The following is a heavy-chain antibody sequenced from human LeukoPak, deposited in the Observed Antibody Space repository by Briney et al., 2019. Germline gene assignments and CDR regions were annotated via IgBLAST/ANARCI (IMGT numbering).Heavy chain of an antibody. CDR3: ARTGAAAANRFDP. J-gene: IGHJ5*02. Sequence: GGSLRLSCAGSGFTFSTYSMNWVRQAPGKGLEWVSYISSSSSTIYYADSVKGRFTISRDNATNSLYLQMNSLRDEDTAVYYCARTGAAAANRFDPWGQGTLVTVSS. D-gene: IGHD6-13*01. CDR2: ISSSSSTI. CDR1: GFTFSTYS. V-gene: IGHV3-48*02.